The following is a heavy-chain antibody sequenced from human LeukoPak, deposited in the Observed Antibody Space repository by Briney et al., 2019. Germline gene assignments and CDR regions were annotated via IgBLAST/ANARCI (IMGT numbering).Heavy chain of an antibody. CDR1: GYTFTGYY. CDR3: ARGPHWDPHFDY. V-gene: IGHV1-2*02. J-gene: IGHJ4*02. D-gene: IGHD7-27*01. CDR2: INPNSGGT. Sequence: RASVKVSCKASGYTFTGYYMHWVRQAPGQGLEWMGWINPNSGGTHYAQKFQGRVTMTRDTSISTAYMELSSLRSDDTAVYYCARGPHWDPHFDYWGQGTLVTVSS.